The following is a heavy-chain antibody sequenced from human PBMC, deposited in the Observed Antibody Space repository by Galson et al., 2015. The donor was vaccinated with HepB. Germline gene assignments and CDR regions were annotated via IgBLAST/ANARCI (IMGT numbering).Heavy chain of an antibody. D-gene: IGHD3-10*01. CDR1: GGSISSYY. V-gene: IGHV4-59*01. Sequence: ETLSLTCTVSGGSISSYYWSWIRQPPGKGLEWIGYIYYSGSTNYNPSLKSRVTISVDTSKNQFSLKLSSVTAADTAVYYCARDDPRGLRGFDLWGRGTLVTVSS. J-gene: IGHJ2*01. CDR3: ARDDPRGLRGFDL. CDR2: IYYSGST.